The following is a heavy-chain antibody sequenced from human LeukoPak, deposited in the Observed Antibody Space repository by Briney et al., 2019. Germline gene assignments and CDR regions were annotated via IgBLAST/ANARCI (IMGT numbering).Heavy chain of an antibody. Sequence: GGSLRLSCAASGFTFSSYAMSWVRQAPGKGLEWVSAISGSGGSTCYADSVKGRFTISRDNSKNTLYLQMNSLRAEDTAVYYCAKDPGRSNYFFDYWGQGTLVTVSS. V-gene: IGHV3-23*01. J-gene: IGHJ4*02. CDR3: AKDPGRSNYFFDY. CDR1: GFTFSSYA. CDR2: ISGSGGST. D-gene: IGHD4-11*01.